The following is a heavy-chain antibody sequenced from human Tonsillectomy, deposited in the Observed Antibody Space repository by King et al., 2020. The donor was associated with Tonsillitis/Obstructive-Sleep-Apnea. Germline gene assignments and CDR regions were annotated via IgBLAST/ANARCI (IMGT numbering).Heavy chain of an antibody. Sequence: VQLVESGGGVVQPGRSLRISCAASGFTFSSYAMHCVRQAPGNGLKWGAVLSYDGRYKSYTDSVKGRFTISRDNSKNTLYLQMNSLRPEDTAVYYCARGSGSDFYYYMDVWGKGTTVTVSS. V-gene: IGHV3-30*10. CDR2: LSYDGRYK. CDR3: ARGSGSDFYYYMDV. J-gene: IGHJ6*03. D-gene: IGHD3-10*01. CDR1: GFTFSSYA.